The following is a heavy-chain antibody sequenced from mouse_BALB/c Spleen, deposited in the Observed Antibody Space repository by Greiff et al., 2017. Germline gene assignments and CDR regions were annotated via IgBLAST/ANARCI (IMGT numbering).Heavy chain of an antibody. D-gene: IGHD2-10*02. CDR3: ARHWGYGNHYAMDY. Sequence: DVMLLESGGGLVKPGGSLKLSCAASGFAFSSYDMPWVRQTPEKRLEWVAYISTGGGSTNYTDTVKGRFTISGDNAKNTLYLQMSSLKSEDTAMYYCARHWGYGNHYAMDYWGQGTSVTVSS. V-gene: IGHV5-12-1*01. CDR2: ISTGGGST. CDR1: GFAFSSYD. J-gene: IGHJ4*01.